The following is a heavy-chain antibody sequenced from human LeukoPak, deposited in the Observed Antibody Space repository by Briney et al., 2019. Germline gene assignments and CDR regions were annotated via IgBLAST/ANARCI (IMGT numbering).Heavy chain of an antibody. CDR2: IYPGDSDT. CDR1: GYSFSTYW. J-gene: IGHJ4*02. Sequence: GESRKISGKGSGYSFSTYWIGWVRQMPGKGLEWMGIIYPGDSDTRYSPSFQGQVTIAADKSISTAYLQWSSLKASDTAMYYCARHENRFDSSGYYFNNWGQGPLVPVSS. CDR3: ARHENRFDSSGYYFNN. D-gene: IGHD3-22*01. V-gene: IGHV5-51*01.